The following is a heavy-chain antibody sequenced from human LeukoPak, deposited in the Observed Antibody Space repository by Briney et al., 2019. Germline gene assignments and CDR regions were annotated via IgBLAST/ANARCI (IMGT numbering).Heavy chain of an antibody. J-gene: IGHJ6*02. CDR1: GFTFSSYG. V-gene: IGHV3-33*01. CDR2: IWYDGSNK. CDR3: AGDLYYYYGMDV. Sequence: RSLRLSCAASGFTFSSYGMHWVRQAPGKGLEWVAVIWYDGSNKYYAYSVKGRFTISRDNSKNTLYLQMNSLRAEDTAVYYCAGDLYYYYGMDVWGQGTTVTVSS.